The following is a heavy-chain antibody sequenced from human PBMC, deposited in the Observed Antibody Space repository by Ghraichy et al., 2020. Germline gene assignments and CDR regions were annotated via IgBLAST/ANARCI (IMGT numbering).Heavy chain of an antibody. CDR2: IYTSGST. Sequence: SETLSLTCTVSGGSISSYYWSWIRQPPGKGLEWIGYIYTSGSTNYNPSLKSRVTISVDTSKNQFSLKLSSVTAADTAVYYCARTFIGSYSPWFDPWGQGTLVTVSS. J-gene: IGHJ5*02. V-gene: IGHV4-4*09. D-gene: IGHD1-26*01. CDR1: GGSISSYY. CDR3: ARTFIGSYSPWFDP.